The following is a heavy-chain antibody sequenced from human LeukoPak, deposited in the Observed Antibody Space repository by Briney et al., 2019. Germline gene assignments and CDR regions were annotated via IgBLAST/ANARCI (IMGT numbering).Heavy chain of an antibody. Sequence: GGSLRLSCAASGFIFSSYGIHWVRQAPGKGLEWVSSISSSSSYIYYADSVKGRFTISRDNAKNSLYLQMNSLRAEDTAVYYCARDQQWLVGVAFDIWGQGTMVTVSS. CDR2: ISSSSSYI. CDR3: ARDQQWLVGVAFDI. CDR1: GFIFSSYG. D-gene: IGHD6-19*01. J-gene: IGHJ3*02. V-gene: IGHV3-21*01.